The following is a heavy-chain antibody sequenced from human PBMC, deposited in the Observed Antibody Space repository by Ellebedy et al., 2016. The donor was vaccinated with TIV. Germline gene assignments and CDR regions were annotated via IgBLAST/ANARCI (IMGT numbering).Heavy chain of an antibody. Sequence: GESLKISCAASGLTLSTSIMNWVRQSPGKGLEWLSYISASGATIYYADAVKGRFTISRDNARDLLYLQMSSLRAEDTAIYYCAREGWGETVRGYWGQGTQVTVSS. J-gene: IGHJ4*02. D-gene: IGHD3-10*01. CDR3: AREGWGETVRGY. V-gene: IGHV3-48*04. CDR2: ISASGATI. CDR1: GLTLSTSI.